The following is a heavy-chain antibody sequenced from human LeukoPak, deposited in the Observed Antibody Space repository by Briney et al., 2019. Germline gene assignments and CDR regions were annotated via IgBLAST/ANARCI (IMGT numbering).Heavy chain of an antibody. Sequence: SETLSLTCTVSGGSISSYYWSWIRQPPGKGLEWIGYIYYSGSTNYNPSLKSRVTISVDTSKNQFSLKLSSVTAADTAVYYCARGGATVQSYYFDYWDQGTLVTVSS. J-gene: IGHJ4*02. CDR3: ARGGATVQSYYFDY. V-gene: IGHV4-59*01. D-gene: IGHD1-1*01. CDR1: GGSISSYY. CDR2: IYYSGST.